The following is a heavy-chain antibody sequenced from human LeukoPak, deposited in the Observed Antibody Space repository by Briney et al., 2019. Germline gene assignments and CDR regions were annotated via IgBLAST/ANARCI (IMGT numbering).Heavy chain of an antibody. V-gene: IGHV4-34*01. D-gene: IGHD3-22*01. Sequence: PSETLSLTCAVYGGSFSGYYWSWIRQPPGKGLEWIGEINHSGSTNYNPSLKSRVTISVDTSKNQFSLKLSSVTAADTAVYYCARSDAKYYYDSSGYYADYMDVWGKGTTVTISS. J-gene: IGHJ6*03. CDR3: ARSDAKYYYDSSGYYADYMDV. CDR2: INHSGST. CDR1: GGSFSGYY.